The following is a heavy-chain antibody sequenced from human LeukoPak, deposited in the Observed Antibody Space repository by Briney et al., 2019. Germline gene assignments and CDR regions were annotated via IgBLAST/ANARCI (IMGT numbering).Heavy chain of an antibody. CDR3: ARELVVTHGVRVLDI. CDR1: GFTFSTYA. CDR2: ISGRGDTT. J-gene: IGHJ3*02. V-gene: IGHV3-64*02. Sequence: GGSLRLSCAASGFTFSTYAMHWVRQAPGKGLEYVSAISGRGDTTYYVDSVKGRFTISRDNSKNTMYLQMGSLGAEDMAVYYCARELVVTHGVRVLDIWGQGTMVTVSS. D-gene: IGHD2-21*02.